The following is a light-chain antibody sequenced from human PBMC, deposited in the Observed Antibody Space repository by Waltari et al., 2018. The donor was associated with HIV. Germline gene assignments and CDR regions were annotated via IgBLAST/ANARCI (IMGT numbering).Light chain of an antibody. CDR1: SSNIGTNS. V-gene: IGLV1-47*01. J-gene: IGLJ3*02. Sequence: QSVLTQPPSASGTPGRRVTISCSGSSSNIGTNSVYWCQQPPGTPPKLLIYRSNQRPSGVPDRFSGSKSGTSGSLAISGLRSEDEADYYCAAWDDSLRGWVFGGGTKLTVL. CDR3: AAWDDSLRGWV. CDR2: RSN.